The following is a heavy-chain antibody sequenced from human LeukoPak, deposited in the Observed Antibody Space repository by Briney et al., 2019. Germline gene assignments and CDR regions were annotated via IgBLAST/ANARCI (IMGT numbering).Heavy chain of an antibody. CDR1: GFTFTNYE. CDR2: ISNSGSTI. D-gene: IGHD2-2*01. CDR3: ARARDTVVPDAKKGLNWFDP. J-gene: IGHJ5*02. V-gene: IGHV3-48*03. Sequence: GGSLRLSCAASGFTFTNYEMSWVRQAPGKGLEWVSYISNSGSTIYYADSVKGRFTISRDNAKNSLYLQMNSLRAEDTAVYYCARARDTVVPDAKKGLNWFDPWGQGTLVTVSA.